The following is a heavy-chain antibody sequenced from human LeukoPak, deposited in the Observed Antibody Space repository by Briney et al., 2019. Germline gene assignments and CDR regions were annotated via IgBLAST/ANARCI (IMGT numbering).Heavy chain of an antibody. V-gene: IGHV4-61*01. Sequence: PSETLSLTCTVSGGSVSSGSYYWSWIRQPPGKGLEWIGYIYYSGSTNYNPSLKSRVTISVDTSKNQFSLKLSSVTAADTAVYYCARLLGKYGITGTQWVYYYYGMDVWGQGTTVTVSS. CDR1: GGSVSSGSYY. CDR2: IYYSGST. J-gene: IGHJ6*02. CDR3: ARLLGKYGITGTQWVYYYYGMDV. D-gene: IGHD1-7*01.